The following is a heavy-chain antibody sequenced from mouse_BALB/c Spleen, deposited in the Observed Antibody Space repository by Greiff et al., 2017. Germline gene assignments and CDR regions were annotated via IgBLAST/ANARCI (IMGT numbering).Heavy chain of an antibody. D-gene: IGHD4-1*01. CDR3: TREAGTGFDY. Sequence: VQLQQSGAELVKPGASVKLSCKASGYTFTSYYMYWVKQRPGQGLEWIGEINPSNGGTNFNEKFKSKATLTVYKSSSTAYMQLSSLTSEDSAVYYCTREAGTGFDYWGQGTTLTVSS. CDR2: INPSNGGT. V-gene: IGHV1S81*02. J-gene: IGHJ2*01. CDR1: GYTFTSYY.